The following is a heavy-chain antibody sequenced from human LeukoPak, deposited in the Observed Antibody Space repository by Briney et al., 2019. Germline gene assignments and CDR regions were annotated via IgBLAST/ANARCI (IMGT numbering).Heavy chain of an antibody. CDR1: GFTFSSYG. Sequence: GGSLRLSCAASGFTFSSYGMNWVRQAPGKGLEWVSYISTSGSTIYYADSVKGRFTISRDNAKNSLYLQMNSLTAEDTAVYYCARGAAGSTTVEFDYWGQGTLVTVSS. D-gene: IGHD4-17*01. V-gene: IGHV3-48*03. J-gene: IGHJ4*02. CDR2: ISTSGSTI. CDR3: ARGAAGSTTVEFDY.